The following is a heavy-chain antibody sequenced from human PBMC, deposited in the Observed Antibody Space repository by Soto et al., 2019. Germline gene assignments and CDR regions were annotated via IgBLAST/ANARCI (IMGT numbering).Heavy chain of an antibody. Sequence: KTSETLSLTCTVSGGSISSGGYYWSWIRQHPGKGLEWIGYIYYSGSTYYNPSLKSRVTISVDTSKNQFSLKLSSVTAADTAVYYCARARTHYDFWSGYQEPLNWFDPWGQGTMVTVSS. CDR1: GGSISSGGYY. V-gene: IGHV4-31*03. J-gene: IGHJ5*02. D-gene: IGHD3-3*01. CDR2: IYYSGST. CDR3: ARARTHYDFWSGYQEPLNWFDP.